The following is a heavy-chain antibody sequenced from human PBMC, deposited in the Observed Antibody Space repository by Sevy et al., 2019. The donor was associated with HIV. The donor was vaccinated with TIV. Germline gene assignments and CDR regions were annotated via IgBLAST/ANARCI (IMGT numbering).Heavy chain of an antibody. J-gene: IGHJ4*02. Sequence: GGSLRLSCAASGFTVSSNFMSWVRQAPGKGLEWVSVIYIGGTTYYADSVKGRFTISRDNSKNTVYLQMNGLRAEDTAVYYCARGKHVSDYYGSFDYWGQGTLVTVSS. CDR3: ARGKHVSDYYGSFDY. CDR1: GFTVSSNF. CDR2: IYIGGTT. D-gene: IGHD4-17*01. V-gene: IGHV3-53*01.